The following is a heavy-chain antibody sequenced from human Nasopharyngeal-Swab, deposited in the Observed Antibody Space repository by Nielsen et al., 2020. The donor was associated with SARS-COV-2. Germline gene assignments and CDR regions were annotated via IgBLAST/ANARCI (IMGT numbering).Heavy chain of an antibody. V-gene: IGHV3-66*01. Sequence: GGSLRLSCAASEFSVSSNYMNWVRQAPGKRLEWVSVLYSGGTAYYADSVKGRFTTSRDNSKNMLYLQMNSLRAEDTAVYYCASSYYPGSGTSYGMDVWGHGTTVTVSS. D-gene: IGHD3-10*01. CDR2: LYSGGTA. CDR3: ASSYYPGSGTSYGMDV. CDR1: EFSVSSNY. J-gene: IGHJ6*02.